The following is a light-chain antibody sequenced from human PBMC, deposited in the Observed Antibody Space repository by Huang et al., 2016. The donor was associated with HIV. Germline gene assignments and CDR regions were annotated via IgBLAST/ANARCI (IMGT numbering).Light chain of an antibody. J-gene: IGKJ4*01. Sequence: EIVMTQSPVTLSVSPGEGATLSCRASQGVGSSLAWYQQKPGPGPRLVIYGGSTRAPGIPVRFSGRGFGTEFTLTISGLQSEDFAVYYCHQYNKWPPALTFGGGTKVEIK. CDR3: HQYNKWPPALT. V-gene: IGKV3-15*01. CDR1: QGVGSS. CDR2: GGS.